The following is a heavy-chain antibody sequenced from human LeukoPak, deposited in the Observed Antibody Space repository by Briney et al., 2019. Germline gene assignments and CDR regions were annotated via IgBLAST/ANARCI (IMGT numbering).Heavy chain of an antibody. CDR1: GYTFTSYG. Sequence: GASVNVSCKASGYTFTSYGITWVRQAPGQGLEWMGRMNGYNGNTNYAQKLQGRVTMTTDTSTNTAYMELRSLRSDDTAVYYCARASLYCSSTSCYTNYWGQGTLVIVSS. CDR3: ARASLYCSSTSCYTNY. J-gene: IGHJ4*02. D-gene: IGHD2-2*02. CDR2: MNGYNGNT. V-gene: IGHV1-18*01.